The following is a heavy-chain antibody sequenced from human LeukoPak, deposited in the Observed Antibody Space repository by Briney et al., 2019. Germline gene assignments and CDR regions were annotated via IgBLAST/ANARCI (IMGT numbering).Heavy chain of an antibody. Sequence: GGSLRLSCAASGFTFSNAWMSWVRQAPGKGLEWVGRIKGETDDGTTDYAAPVKGRFTISRDDSKNTLYLQMNSLKTEDTAVYYCTTGIAVAANRNYYYYYYMDVWGKGTTVTASS. J-gene: IGHJ6*03. CDR3: TTGIAVAANRNYYYYYYMDV. CDR1: GFTFSNAW. CDR2: IKGETDDGTT. D-gene: IGHD6-19*01. V-gene: IGHV3-15*01.